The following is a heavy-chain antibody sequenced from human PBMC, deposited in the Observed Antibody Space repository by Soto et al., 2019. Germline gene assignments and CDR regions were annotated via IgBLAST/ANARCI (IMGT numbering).Heavy chain of an antibody. CDR2: IIPIFGTA. CDR3: ARGRRRMRDGYNLFAFDY. V-gene: IGHV1-69*13. CDR1: VGTLSSYA. D-gene: IGHD5-12*01. Sequence: SVKVSCKSSVGTLSSYAMSLVRQAPGQGLEWMGGIIPIFGTANYAQKFQGRVTITADESTSTAYMELRSLRSEDTAVYYCARGRRRMRDGYNLFAFDYWGQGTLVTVSS. J-gene: IGHJ4*02.